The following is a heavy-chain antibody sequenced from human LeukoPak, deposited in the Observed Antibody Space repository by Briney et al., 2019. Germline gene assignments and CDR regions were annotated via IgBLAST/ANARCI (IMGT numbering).Heavy chain of an antibody. CDR1: GFTFSSYS. Sequence: GGSLRLSCAASGFTFSSYSMNWVRQAPGKGLEWVSSISSSSSYIYYADSVKGRFTISRDNAKNSLYLQMNSLRAEDTAVYYCARDSRLEYCSGGSCYSGNFDYWGQGTLVTVSS. CDR3: ARDSRLEYCSGGSCYSGNFDY. J-gene: IGHJ4*02. V-gene: IGHV3-21*01. D-gene: IGHD2-15*01. CDR2: ISSSSSYI.